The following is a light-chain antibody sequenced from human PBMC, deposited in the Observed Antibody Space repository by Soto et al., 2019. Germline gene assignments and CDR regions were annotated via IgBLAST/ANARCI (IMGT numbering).Light chain of an antibody. V-gene: IGLV2-18*02. CDR2: DDS. CDR1: SDVGDYGR. CDR3: TSSTSSRPLVV. J-gene: IGLJ2*01. Sequence: QSVLTQPPSVSGSPGQSVSISCTGTSDVGDYGRVSWYQQPPGAAPKLMIYDDSVRPSGVPDRFSGSKSGNTASLTISGLQAEDEADYYCTSSTSSRPLVVFGGGTKVTVL.